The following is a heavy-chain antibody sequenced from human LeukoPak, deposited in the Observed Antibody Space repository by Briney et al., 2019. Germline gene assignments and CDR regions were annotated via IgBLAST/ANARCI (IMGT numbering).Heavy chain of an antibody. Sequence: GGSLRLSCAASGFTFSSYAMSWVRQAPGKGLEWVSAISGSGGSTYYADSVKGRFTISRDNSKNTLYLQMNSLRAEDTAVYYCAKSQRRGYYYGSGGYYEALHYFDYWGQGTLVTVSS. J-gene: IGHJ4*02. D-gene: IGHD3-10*01. CDR2: ISGSGGST. CDR1: GFTFSSYA. V-gene: IGHV3-23*01. CDR3: AKSQRRGYYYGSGGYYEALHYFDY.